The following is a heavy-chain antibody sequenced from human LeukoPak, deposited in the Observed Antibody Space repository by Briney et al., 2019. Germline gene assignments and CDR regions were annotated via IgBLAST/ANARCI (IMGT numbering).Heavy chain of an antibody. V-gene: IGHV1-24*01. CDR1: GYTFTGYY. CDR2: FDPEDGET. Sequence: ASVKVSCKASGYTFTGYYMHWVRQAPGQGLEWMGGFDPEDGETIYAQKFQGRVTMTEDTSTDTAYMELSSLRSEDTAVYYCARDDDSGWYFDYWGQGTLVTVSS. CDR3: ARDDDSGWYFDY. D-gene: IGHD6-19*01. J-gene: IGHJ4*02.